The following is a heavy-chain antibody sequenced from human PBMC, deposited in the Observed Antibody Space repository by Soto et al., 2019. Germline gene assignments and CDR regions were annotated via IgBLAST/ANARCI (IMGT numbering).Heavy chain of an antibody. CDR3: ARVGYYDSSGYYDY. D-gene: IGHD3-22*01. CDR2: IIPILGIA. V-gene: IGHV1-69*02. J-gene: IGHJ4*02. Sequence: QVQLVQSGAEVKKPGSSVKVSCKASGGTFSSYTISWVRQAPGQGLEWMGRIIPILGIANYAQKFQGRVTINADKSTSTAYMELSSLRSEATAVYYCARVGYYDSSGYYDYWGQGTLVTVSS. CDR1: GGTFSSYT.